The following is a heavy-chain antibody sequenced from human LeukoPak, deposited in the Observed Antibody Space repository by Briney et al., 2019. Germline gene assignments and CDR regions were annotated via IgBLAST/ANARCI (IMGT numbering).Heavy chain of an antibody. CDR3: ARKREGYNLDYFDS. CDR2: ISRSTSTI. Sequence: GGSLRLSCAASGFTFSSYTMNWVRQAPGKGLEWVSSISRSTSTINFADSVKGRFTISRDYAKNSLYLQMNSLRAEDTAVYYCARKREGYNLDYFDSWGQGTLVTVSS. CDR1: GFTFSSYT. J-gene: IGHJ4*02. D-gene: IGHD5-24*01. V-gene: IGHV3-48*04.